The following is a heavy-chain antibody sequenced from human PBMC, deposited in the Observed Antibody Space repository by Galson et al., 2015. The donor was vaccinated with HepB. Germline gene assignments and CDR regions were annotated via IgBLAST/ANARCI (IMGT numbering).Heavy chain of an antibody. J-gene: IGHJ4*02. CDR3: ARGDRTGIAADAYY. CDR1: GYTFTSYG. D-gene: IGHD6-13*01. Sequence: SVKVSCKASGYTFTSYGISWVRQAPGQGLEWMGCISAYNGNTNYAQKFQGRVTMTTDTSTSTAYMELRSLRSDDTAVYYCARGDRTGIAADAYYWSQGTLVTGSS. CDR2: ISAYNGNT. V-gene: IGHV1-18*04.